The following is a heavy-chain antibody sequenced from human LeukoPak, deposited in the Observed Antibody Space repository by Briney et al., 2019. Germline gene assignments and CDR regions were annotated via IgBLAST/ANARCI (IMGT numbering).Heavy chain of an antibody. CDR1: GFTFSSYE. D-gene: IGHD4-23*01. CDR3: AGDDYGGNPEGY. V-gene: IGHV3-48*03. CDR2: ISSSGSTI. Sequence: GGSLRLSCAASGFTFSSYEMNWVCQAPGKGLEWVSYISSSGSTIYYADSVKGRFTISRDNSKNTLYLQMNSLRAEDTAVYYCAGDDYGGNPEGYWGQGTLVTVSS. J-gene: IGHJ4*02.